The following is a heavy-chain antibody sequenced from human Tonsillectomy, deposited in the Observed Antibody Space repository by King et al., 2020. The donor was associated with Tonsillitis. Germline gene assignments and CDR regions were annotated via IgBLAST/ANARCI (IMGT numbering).Heavy chain of an antibody. CDR1: GFTFSTYW. Sequence: DVQLVESGGGLVQPGGSLRLSCAASGFTFSTYWLTWVRQAPGKGLEWVANINRDGSETYYVDSVKGRFTVSRDNAKNSLYLQMNSLRAEDTAIYYCARDSSPALSGSWYDAFDIWGQGTMVTVYS. CDR2: INRDGSET. D-gene: IGHD2-15*01. J-gene: IGHJ3*02. CDR3: ARDSSPALSGSWYDAFDI. V-gene: IGHV3-7*01.